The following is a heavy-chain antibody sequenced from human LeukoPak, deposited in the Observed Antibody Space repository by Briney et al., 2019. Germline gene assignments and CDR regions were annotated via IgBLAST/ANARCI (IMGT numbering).Heavy chain of an antibody. D-gene: IGHD3-10*01. CDR2: IKEDGSEK. CDR1: GFIFSNYW. V-gene: IGHV3-7*04. J-gene: IGHJ4*02. CDR3: SGGSRFVDY. Sequence: GGSLRLSCAASGFIFSNYWMTWVRQAPGKGLEWVANIKEDGSEKYYVDSVKGRFTISRDNAKNSLFLQVNSLRVEDTAVYYCSGGSRFVDYWGQGTLVTVSS.